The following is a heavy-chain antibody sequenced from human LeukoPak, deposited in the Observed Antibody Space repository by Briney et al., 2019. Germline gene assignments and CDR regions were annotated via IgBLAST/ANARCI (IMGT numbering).Heavy chain of an antibody. CDR3: AREWGGGSSWYAAPPHYYYMDV. J-gene: IGHJ6*03. V-gene: IGHV1-18*01. Sequence: GASVKVSCKASGYTFTSYGISWVRQAPGQGLEWMGWISAYYGNTNYAQKLQGRVTMTTDTSTSTAYMELRSLRSDDTAVYYCAREWGGGSSWYAAPPHYYYMDVWGKGTTVTVSS. CDR2: ISAYYGNT. CDR1: GYTFTSYG. D-gene: IGHD6-13*01.